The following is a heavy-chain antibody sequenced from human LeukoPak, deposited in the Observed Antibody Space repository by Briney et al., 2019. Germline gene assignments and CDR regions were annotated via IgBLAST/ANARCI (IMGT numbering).Heavy chain of an antibody. V-gene: IGHV1-58*02. CDR2: IVGGSGNT. CDR3: AAATGGGAMTFDY. J-gene: IGHJ4*02. CDR1: GFTFTSSA. Sequence: ASVKDSCKASGFTFTSSAMQWVRQARGQRLEWIGWIVGGSGNTNYAQKFQERVTITRDMSTSTAYMELSSLRSEDTAVYYCAAATGGGAMTFDYWGQGTLVTVSS. D-gene: IGHD3-16*01.